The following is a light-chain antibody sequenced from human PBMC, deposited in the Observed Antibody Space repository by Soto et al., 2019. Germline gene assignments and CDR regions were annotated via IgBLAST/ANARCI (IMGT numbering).Light chain of an antibody. Sequence: QSALTQPPSASGSPGQSVAISCTGTSSDVGGYNYVSWYQQHPGKAPKLMIYEVNKRPSGVPDRFSGSKSGNTASLTVSGLQAEDEDDYYCGSYAGSSNVFGTGTKVTVL. J-gene: IGLJ1*01. CDR2: EVN. CDR3: GSYAGSSNV. V-gene: IGLV2-8*01. CDR1: SSDVGGYNY.